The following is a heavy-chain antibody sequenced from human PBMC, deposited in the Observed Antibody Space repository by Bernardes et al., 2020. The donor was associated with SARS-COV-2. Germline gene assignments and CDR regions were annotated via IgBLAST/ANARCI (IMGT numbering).Heavy chain of an antibody. D-gene: IGHD3-22*01. CDR1: GYTFPSYD. CDR2: MNPDSGNT. Sequence: ASVKVSCKPSGYTFPSYDINWVRQATGQGLEWMGWMNPDSGNTAFAQKFQGRVTMTMDPSISTAYMELSSLRSEDTAVYYCASVSSGGKYDYYYVMDVWGQGTTVTVSS. CDR3: ASVSSGGKYDYYYVMDV. V-gene: IGHV1-8*01. J-gene: IGHJ6*02.